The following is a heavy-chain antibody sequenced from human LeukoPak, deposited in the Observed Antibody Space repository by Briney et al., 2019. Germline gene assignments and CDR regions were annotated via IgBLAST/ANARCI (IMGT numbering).Heavy chain of an antibody. D-gene: IGHD3-10*01. CDR3: AKDPRLLWFGELLEYYFDY. CDR2: ISGSGGST. Sequence: PGVSLRLSCAASGFTFSSYAMSWVRQAPGKGLEWVSAISGSGGSTYYADSVKGRFTISRDNSKNTLYLQMNSLRAEDTAVYYCAKDPRLLWFGELLEYYFDYWGQGTLVTVSS. V-gene: IGHV3-23*01. J-gene: IGHJ4*02. CDR1: GFTFSSYA.